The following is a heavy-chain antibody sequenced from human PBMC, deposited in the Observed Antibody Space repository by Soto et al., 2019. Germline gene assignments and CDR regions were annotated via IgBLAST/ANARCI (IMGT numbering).Heavy chain of an antibody. V-gene: IGHV3-15*01. CDR1: GFTFSNAW. CDR2: IKSKTDGGTT. Sequence: EVPLVESGGGLVKPGGSLRLSCAASGFTFSNAWMSWVRQAPGKGLEWVGRIKSKTDGGTTDYAAPVKGRFTISRDDSKNTLYLQMNSLKTEDTAVYYCTTDPQWLVLFDPWGQGTLVTVSS. CDR3: TTDPQWLVLFDP. D-gene: IGHD6-19*01. J-gene: IGHJ5*02.